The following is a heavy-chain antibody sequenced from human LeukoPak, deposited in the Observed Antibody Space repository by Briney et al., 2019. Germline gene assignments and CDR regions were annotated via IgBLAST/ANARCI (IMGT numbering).Heavy chain of an antibody. D-gene: IGHD3-10*01. CDR1: GFIFDDYA. CDR3: ARDTGGFKPLDY. Sequence: PGGSLRLSCAGSGFIFDDYAMHWVRQAPGKGLEWVSGIDWDSDRINYADSVEGRFTISRDNAKNSLYLQMNSLRPEDTALYYCARDTGGFKPLDYWGRGTLVTVSS. CDR2: IDWDSDRI. V-gene: IGHV3-9*01. J-gene: IGHJ4*02.